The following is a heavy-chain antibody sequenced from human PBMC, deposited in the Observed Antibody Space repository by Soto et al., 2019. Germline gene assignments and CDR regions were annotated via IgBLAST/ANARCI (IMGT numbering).Heavy chain of an antibody. D-gene: IGHD3-3*01. J-gene: IGHJ3*02. CDR1: GGTFCGGVYY. CDR3: ARTSIFGVVLNAFDI. V-gene: IGHV4-31*03. CDR2: ISYRGST. Sequence: SMDLTSTVSGGTFCGGVYYWSWIRQHPGKGLEWMGYISYRGSTKYKPSLQSRITVSIDTSKNQFSLGLTSVTAADTAIYFCARTSIFGVVLNAFDIWGQGTLVTASS.